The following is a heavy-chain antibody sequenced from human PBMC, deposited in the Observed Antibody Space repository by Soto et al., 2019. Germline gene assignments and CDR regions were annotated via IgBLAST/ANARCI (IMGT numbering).Heavy chain of an antibody. J-gene: IGHJ4*02. Sequence: QVQLVQSGAEVKKPGSSVKVSCRASGGTFSSYAISWVRQAPGQGLEWMGGIIPSFGTANYEQKFQGRVTLTADESTSTAYMERSGLRSEDTAVYYCDTTSCWYHRSGEIDYWGQGTLVTVSS. V-gene: IGHV1-69*01. CDR3: DTTSCWYHRSGEIDY. CDR2: IIPSFGTA. D-gene: IGHD6-19*01. CDR1: GGTFSSYA.